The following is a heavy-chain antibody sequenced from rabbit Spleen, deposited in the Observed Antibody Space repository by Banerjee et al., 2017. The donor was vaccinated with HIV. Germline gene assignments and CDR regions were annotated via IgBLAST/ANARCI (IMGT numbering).Heavy chain of an antibody. J-gene: IGHJ6*01. CDR3: ARENWGMDL. CDR1: GFTLSSYY. CDR2: IDPVFGIT. V-gene: IGHV1S7*01. Sequence: QLKESGGGLVQPGGSLKLSCKASGFTLSSYYMNWVRQAPGKGLEWIGYIDPVFGITYYANWVNGRFSISRENAQNTVFLQMTSLTAADTATYFCARENWGMDLWGPGTLVTVS.